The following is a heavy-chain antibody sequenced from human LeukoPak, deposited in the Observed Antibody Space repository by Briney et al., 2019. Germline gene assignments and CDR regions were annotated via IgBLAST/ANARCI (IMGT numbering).Heavy chain of an antibody. CDR3: AKDRRAYYYDSSGTPAGC. CDR1: GFTFSSYG. CDR2: ISYDGSNK. Sequence: GGSLRLSCAASGFTFSSYGMHWVRQAPGKGLEWVAVISYDGSNKYYADSVKGRFTTSRDNSKNTLYLQMNSLRAEDTAVYYCAKDRRAYYYDSSGTPAGCWGQGTLVTVSS. D-gene: IGHD3-22*01. J-gene: IGHJ4*02. V-gene: IGHV3-30*18.